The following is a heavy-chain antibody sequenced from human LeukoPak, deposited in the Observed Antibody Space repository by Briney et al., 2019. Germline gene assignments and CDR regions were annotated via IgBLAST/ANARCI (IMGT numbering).Heavy chain of an antibody. CDR1: GYTFSNYA. Sequence: ASVKVSCKASGYTFSNYAISWVRQAPGQGLEWTGWISPKSGRGSYANNFQGRVTMTTDTSTSTVYMELTSLTSDDTAVYYCARDVVTDYYWWFDPWGQGTLVTVSS. V-gene: IGHV1-18*04. CDR3: ARDVVTDYYWWFDP. CDR2: ISPKSGRG. J-gene: IGHJ5*02. D-gene: IGHD3-9*01.